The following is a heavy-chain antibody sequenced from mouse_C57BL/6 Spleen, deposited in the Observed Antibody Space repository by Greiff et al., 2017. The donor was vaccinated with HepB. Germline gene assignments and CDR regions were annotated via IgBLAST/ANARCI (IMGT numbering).Heavy chain of an antibody. V-gene: IGHV5-16*01. J-gene: IGHJ1*03. CDR3: ARDRTTDPGTYFDV. Sequence: EVMLVESEGGLVQPGSSMKLSCTASGFTFSDYYMAWVRQVPEKGLEWVANINYDGSSTYYLDSLKSRFIISRDNAKNILYLQMSSLKSEDTATYYCARDRTTDPGTYFDVWGTGTTVTVSS. CDR2: INYDGSST. D-gene: IGHD1-1*01. CDR1: GFTFSDYY.